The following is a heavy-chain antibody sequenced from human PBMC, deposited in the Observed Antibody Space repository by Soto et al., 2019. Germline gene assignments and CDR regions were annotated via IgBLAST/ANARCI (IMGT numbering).Heavy chain of an antibody. CDR1: GASLRGGVFY. Sequence: QVQLQESGPGLVKPSQTLSLTCTVSGASLRGGVFYWSWVRQPPGKGLEWIGYISYSGITYYTPSVQSRVALSLDTSKNQDHPRMISVTAADTAAYYCARTTIFGARAWFDPWCKGPLVTVSS. CDR3: ARTTIFGARAWFDP. CDR2: ISYSGIT. V-gene: IGHV4-30-4*01. J-gene: IGHJ5*02. D-gene: IGHD3-3*01.